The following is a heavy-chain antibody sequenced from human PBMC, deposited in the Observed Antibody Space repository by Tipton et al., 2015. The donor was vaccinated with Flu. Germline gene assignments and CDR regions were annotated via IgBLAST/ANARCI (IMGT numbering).Heavy chain of an antibody. V-gene: IGHV1-18*04. Sequence: QSGPEVKKPGASVRVSCKASGYTLTSYGISWVRQAPGQGLEWMGWISDYNGITKYAQNLQGRVTMTTDTSTNTAYMELRTLRSDDTAVYYCASPMGYCSYLSCYSPLTNWGQGTLVTVSS. J-gene: IGHJ4*02. D-gene: IGHD2-15*01. CDR1: GYTLTSYG. CDR3: ASPMGYCSYLSCYSPLTN. CDR2: ISDYNGIT.